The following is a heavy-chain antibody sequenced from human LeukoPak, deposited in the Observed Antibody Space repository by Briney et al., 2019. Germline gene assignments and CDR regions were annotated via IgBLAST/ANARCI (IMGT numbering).Heavy chain of an antibody. V-gene: IGHV3-21*01. CDR3: TRDLIRCLNYMDV. Sequence: GRSMRLSCAASGFTFSSYSMNWVRQAPGKGLGWVSSISSSSSYIYYADSVKGRFTISRDNAKNSLYLQMNSLRAEDTAVYYCTRDLIRCLNYMDVWGKRTPVTVSS. J-gene: IGHJ6*03. CDR1: GFTFSSYS. D-gene: IGHD2-21*01. CDR2: ISSSSSYI.